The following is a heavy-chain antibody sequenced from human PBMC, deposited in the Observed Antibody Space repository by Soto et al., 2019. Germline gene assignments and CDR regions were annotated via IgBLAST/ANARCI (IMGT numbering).Heavy chain of an antibody. Sequence: SVKVSCKASGFTFTSSAVQWVRQARGQRLEWIGWIVVGSGNTNYAQKFQERVTITRDMSTSTAYMELSSLRSEDTAVYYCAAAYYDILTGYPWVPDAFDIWGQGTIVTVSS. D-gene: IGHD3-9*01. CDR1: GFTFTSSA. CDR2: IVVGSGNT. J-gene: IGHJ3*02. V-gene: IGHV1-58*01. CDR3: AAAYYDILTGYPWVPDAFDI.